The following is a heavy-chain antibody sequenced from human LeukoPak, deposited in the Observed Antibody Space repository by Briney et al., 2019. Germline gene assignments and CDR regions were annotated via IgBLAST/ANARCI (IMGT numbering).Heavy chain of an antibody. CDR1: GFTFSTYA. V-gene: IGHV3-23*01. CDR2: ISDTGNT. CDR3: AREDDYDSSGYYFHY. J-gene: IGHJ4*02. D-gene: IGHD3-22*01. Sequence: GGSLRLSCAASGFTFSTYAMTWVRQAPGKGLEWVSAISDTGNTYHADSVKGRFTISRDNAKNSLYLQMNSLRAEDTAVYYCAREDDYDSSGYYFHYWGQGTLVTVSS.